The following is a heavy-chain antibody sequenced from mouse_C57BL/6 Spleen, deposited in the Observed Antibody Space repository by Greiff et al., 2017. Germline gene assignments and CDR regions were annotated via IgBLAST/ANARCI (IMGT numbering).Heavy chain of an antibody. CDR2: INPSNGGT. D-gene: IGHD1-1*01. J-gene: IGHJ1*03. CDR1: GYTFTSYW. CDR3: ARADYGSSYWYCDV. V-gene: IGHV1-53*01. Sequence: QVQLQQPGTELVKPGASVKLSCKASGYTFTSYWMHWVKQRPGQGLEWIGNINPSNGGTNYNEKFKSKATLTVDKSSSTAYMQLSSLTSEDSAVYYCARADYGSSYWYCDVWGTGTTVTVSS.